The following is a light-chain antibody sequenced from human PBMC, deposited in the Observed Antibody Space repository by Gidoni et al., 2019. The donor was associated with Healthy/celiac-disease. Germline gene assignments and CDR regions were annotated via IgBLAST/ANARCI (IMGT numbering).Light chain of an antibody. J-gene: IGKJ3*01. V-gene: IGKV2-28*01. CDR1: QSLLHRNGYNY. CDR3: MQALQTPRA. Sequence: DIVMTPSPLSLPVTPGEPASISCRSSQSLLHRNGYNYLDWYLQKPGQSPQLLIYLGSNRASGVPDRFSGSGSGTDFTLKISRVEAEDVGVYYCMQALQTPRAFGPGTKVDIK. CDR2: LGS.